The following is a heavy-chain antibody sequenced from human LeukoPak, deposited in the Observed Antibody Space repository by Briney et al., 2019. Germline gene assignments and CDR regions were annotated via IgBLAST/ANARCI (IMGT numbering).Heavy chain of an antibody. CDR1: GYTFTTYG. D-gene: IGHD5-18*01. Sequence: ASVKVSCTASGYTFTTYGISWVRQATGQGLEWMGWISAYNGNTNNAQKLQGRVTMTTDTSTSTAYMELRSLRSDDTAVYYCARGRYSYGWFDPWGQGTLVTVSS. V-gene: IGHV1-18*01. J-gene: IGHJ5*02. CDR3: ARGRYSYGWFDP. CDR2: ISAYNGNT.